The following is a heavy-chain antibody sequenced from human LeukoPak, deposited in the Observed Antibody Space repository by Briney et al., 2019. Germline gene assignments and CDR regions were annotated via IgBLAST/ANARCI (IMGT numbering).Heavy chain of an antibody. J-gene: IGHJ4*02. Sequence: SETLSLTCTVSGGSISSGGYYWSWIRQPPGKGLEWIGYIYHSGSTYYNPSLKSRVTISVDRSKNQFSLKLSSVTAADTAVYYCARDFWNYGNWGQGTLVTVSS. D-gene: IGHD1-7*01. CDR2: IYHSGST. V-gene: IGHV4-30-2*01. CDR1: GGSISSGGYY. CDR3: ARDFWNYGN.